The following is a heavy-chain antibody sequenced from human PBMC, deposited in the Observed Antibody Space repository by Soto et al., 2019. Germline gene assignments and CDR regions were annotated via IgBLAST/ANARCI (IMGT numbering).Heavy chain of an antibody. CDR2: IYYSGST. CDR3: ARVGGINWFDP. CDR1: SGSISSGGYY. V-gene: IGHV4-31*03. J-gene: IGHJ5*02. Sequence: SDTLSLTCTVSSGSISSGGYYWILIRQHPGKGLEWIGYIYYSGSTYYNPSLKSRVTISVDTSKNQFSLKLSSVTAADTAVYYCARVGGINWFDPWGQGTLVTV. D-gene: IGHD1-20*01.